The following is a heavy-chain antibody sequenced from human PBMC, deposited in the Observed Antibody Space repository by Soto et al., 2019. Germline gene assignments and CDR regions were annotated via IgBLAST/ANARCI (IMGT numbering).Heavy chain of an antibody. V-gene: IGHV3-30*18. J-gene: IGHJ4*02. CDR2: ISYDGSNK. CDR1: GFTFSSYG. Sequence: GGSLRLSCAASGFTFSSYGMHWVRQAPGKGLEWVAVISYDGSNKYYADSVKGRFTISRDNSENTLYLQMNSLRAEDTVLFYCAKDGDPFTIFGVAPDYWGQGTLVTVSS. D-gene: IGHD3-3*01. CDR3: AKDGDPFTIFGVAPDY.